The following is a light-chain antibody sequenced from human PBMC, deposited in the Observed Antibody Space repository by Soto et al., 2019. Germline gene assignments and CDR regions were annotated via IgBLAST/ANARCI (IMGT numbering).Light chain of an antibody. CDR2: NNV. V-gene: IGLV1-44*01. CDR1: RSDIGSNI. J-gene: IGLJ2*01. CDR3: VAWDDSLNEVV. Sequence: QSVLHQTPSLSGTPGQRVTISCSGSRSDIGSNIVNWYQQLPGTAPKLVIYNNVQRPSGITDRLSYAKSGTSASLAISGVQSEVEADYVGVAWDDSLNEVVFGGGTKRTVL.